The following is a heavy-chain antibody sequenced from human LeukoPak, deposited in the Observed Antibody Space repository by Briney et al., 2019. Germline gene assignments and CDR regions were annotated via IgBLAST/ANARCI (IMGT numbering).Heavy chain of an antibody. J-gene: IGHJ4*02. CDR2: IYSGGST. V-gene: IGHV3-66*01. CDR1: GFTVSSNY. Sequence: GGSLRLSCAASGFTVSSNYMSWVRQAPGKGLEWVSVIYSGGSTYYADSVKGRFTISRDNSKNTLYLQMNSLRAEDTAVYYCARVSPIDYYDSSGYYYFDYWGQGTLVTVSS. D-gene: IGHD3-22*01. CDR3: ARVSPIDYYDSSGYYYFDY.